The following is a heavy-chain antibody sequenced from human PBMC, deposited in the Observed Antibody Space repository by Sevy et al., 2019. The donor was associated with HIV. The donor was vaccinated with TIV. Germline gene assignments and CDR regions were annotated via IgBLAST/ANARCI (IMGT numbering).Heavy chain of an antibody. Sequence: ASVKVSCKASGYTFTGYYMHWVRQTPGQGLEWVGWINTLSGGTNYAQKFQGRATMTRDTSISTAYMEVTRLRSDDTAVFYCARGFSGYDLFPSGFDYWGQGTLITASS. V-gene: IGHV1-2*02. CDR2: INTLSGGT. J-gene: IGHJ4*02. D-gene: IGHD5-12*01. CDR1: GYTFTGYY. CDR3: ARGFSGYDLFPSGFDY.